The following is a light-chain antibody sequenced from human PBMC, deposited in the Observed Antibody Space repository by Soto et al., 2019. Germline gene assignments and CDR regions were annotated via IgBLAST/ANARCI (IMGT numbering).Light chain of an antibody. Sequence: DIVLTQSPGTLSLSPGERATLSCRASQSVRSSDLAWYQQKPGQAPRLLIYGASSRATGIPDRFSGSESGTDFTLTISRLEPEDFAVYYCQQYGSSPWTFGHGTKVEIK. J-gene: IGKJ1*01. CDR2: GAS. CDR1: QSVRSSD. CDR3: QQYGSSPWT. V-gene: IGKV3-20*01.